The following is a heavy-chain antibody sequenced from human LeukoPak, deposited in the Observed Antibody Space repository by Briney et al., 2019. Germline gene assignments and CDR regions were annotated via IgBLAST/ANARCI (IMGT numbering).Heavy chain of an antibody. CDR2: INPNSGGT. Sequence: ASVKVSCKASGYTFTVYYMHWVRQAPGQGLEWMGWINPNSGGTNYTQKFQGRVTMTRDTSISTAYMELSRLRSDDTAVYYCARLIPNDASTYPDYWGQGTLVTVSS. D-gene: IGHD2-2*01. CDR1: GYTFTVYY. V-gene: IGHV1-2*02. CDR3: ARLIPNDASTYPDY. J-gene: IGHJ4*02.